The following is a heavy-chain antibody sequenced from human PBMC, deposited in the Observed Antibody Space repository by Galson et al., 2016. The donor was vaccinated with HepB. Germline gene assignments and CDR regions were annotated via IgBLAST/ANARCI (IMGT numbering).Heavy chain of an antibody. J-gene: IGHJ4*02. CDR2: IDNEGTT. D-gene: IGHD3-3*01. Sequence: SLRLSCAASGFSVTSHYMSWVRQAPGKGLEWVSVIDNEGTTYYADSVKGRFTVSRDSSNNRLNLQMNSLRAEDTAIYYCATTLTILAWGYWGPGTLVTVSS. CDR3: ATTLTILAWGY. CDR1: GFSVTSHY. V-gene: IGHV3-53*01.